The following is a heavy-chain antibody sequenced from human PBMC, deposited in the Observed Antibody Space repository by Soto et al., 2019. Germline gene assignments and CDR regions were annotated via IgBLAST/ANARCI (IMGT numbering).Heavy chain of an antibody. CDR3: ATPGGYSSGWYYYSGMDV. D-gene: IGHD6-19*01. V-gene: IGHV1-24*01. Sequence: ASVKVSCKVSGYTLTELSMHWVRQAPGKGLEWMGGFDPEDGETIYAQKFQGRVTMTEDTSTDTAYMELSSLRSEDTAVYYCATPGGYSSGWYYYSGMDVWGQGTTVTVSS. J-gene: IGHJ6*02. CDR1: GYTLTELS. CDR2: FDPEDGET.